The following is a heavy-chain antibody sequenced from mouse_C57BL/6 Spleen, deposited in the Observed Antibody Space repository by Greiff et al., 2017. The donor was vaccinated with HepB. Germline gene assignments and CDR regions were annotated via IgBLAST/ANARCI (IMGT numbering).Heavy chain of an antibody. CDR3: ARSYYYGSIFDY. V-gene: IGHV1-53*01. CDR1: GYTFTSYW. CDR2: INPSNGGT. J-gene: IGHJ2*01. Sequence: QVHVKQPGTELVKPGASVKLSCKASGYTFTSYWMHWVKQRPGQGLEWIGNINPSNGGTNYNEKFKSKATLTVDKSSSTAYMQLSSLTSEDSAVYYCARSYYYGSIFDYWGQGTTLTVSS. D-gene: IGHD1-1*01.